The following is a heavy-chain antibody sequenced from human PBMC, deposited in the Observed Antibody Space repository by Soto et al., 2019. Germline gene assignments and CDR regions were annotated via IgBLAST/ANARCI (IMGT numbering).Heavy chain of an antibody. CDR1: GFTFSSYG. V-gene: IGHV3-30*18. J-gene: IGHJ4*02. CDR2: ISYDGSNK. Sequence: QVQLVESGGGVVQPGRSLRLSCAASGFTFSSYGMHWVRQAPGKGLEWVAVISYDGSNKYYADSVKGRFTISRDNSKNTLYLQMDSRRAEDTAVYYCAKGARWLVRTNCVDYWGPGPLVAVSS. CDR3: AKGARWLVRTNCVDY. D-gene: IGHD6-19*01.